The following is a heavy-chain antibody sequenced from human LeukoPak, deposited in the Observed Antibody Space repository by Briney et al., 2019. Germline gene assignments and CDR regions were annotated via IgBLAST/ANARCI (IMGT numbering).Heavy chain of an antibody. CDR2: ISAYNGNT. J-gene: IGHJ4*02. CDR1: GYTFTAYY. D-gene: IGHD3-10*01. Sequence: ASVKVSCKASGYTFTAYYIQWVRQAPGQGLEWMGWISAYNGNTNYAQKLQGRVTMTTDTSTSTAYMELRSLRSDDTAVYYCARDSYGSGVYYFDYWGQGTLVTVSS. CDR3: ARDSYGSGVYYFDY. V-gene: IGHV1-18*04.